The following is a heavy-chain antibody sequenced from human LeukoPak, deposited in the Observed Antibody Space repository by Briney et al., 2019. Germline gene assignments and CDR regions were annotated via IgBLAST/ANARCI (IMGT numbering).Heavy chain of an antibody. CDR2: ISWNSGSI. CDR3: AKDIGVYGDYEGDAFDI. D-gene: IGHD4-17*01. CDR1: GFTFDEYA. V-gene: IGHV3-9*01. J-gene: IGHJ3*02. Sequence: GGSLRLSCAASGFTFDEYAMHWVRQAPGKGLEWVSGISWNSGSIGYADSVKGRFTISRDNAKNSLYLQMNSLRAEDTALYYCAKDIGVYGDYEGDAFDIWGQGTLVTVSS.